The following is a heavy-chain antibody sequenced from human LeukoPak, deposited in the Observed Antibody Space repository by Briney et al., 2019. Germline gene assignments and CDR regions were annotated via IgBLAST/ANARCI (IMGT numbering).Heavy chain of an antibody. CDR2: IYYSGST. V-gene: IGHV4-59*01. CDR3: ARTNAPYYDSSGYYHEGFDY. Sequence: SETLSLTCTVSGGSISSYYWSWIRQPPGKGLEWIGYIYYSGSTNYNPSLKSRVTISVDTSKNPFSLKLSSVTAADTAVYYCARTNAPYYDSSGYYHEGFDYWGQGTLVTVSS. D-gene: IGHD3-22*01. J-gene: IGHJ4*02. CDR1: GGSISSYY.